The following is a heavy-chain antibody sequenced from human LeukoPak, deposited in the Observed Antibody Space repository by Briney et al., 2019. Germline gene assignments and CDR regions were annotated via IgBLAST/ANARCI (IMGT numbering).Heavy chain of an antibody. CDR1: GFTFSNAW. Sequence: GGSLRLSCAASGFTFSNAWMSWVCQAPGKGQELVGRINSKTGGGTTDYAAPVNGRFTISRDDSKTTLYLQMNSLKTEDTAVYYCTTYDYGFDYWGQGTLVTASS. J-gene: IGHJ4*02. V-gene: IGHV3-15*01. CDR2: INSKTGGGTT. D-gene: IGHD4-17*01. CDR3: TTYDYGFDY.